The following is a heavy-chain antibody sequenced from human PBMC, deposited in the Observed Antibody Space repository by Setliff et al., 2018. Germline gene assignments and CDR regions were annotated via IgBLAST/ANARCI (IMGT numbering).Heavy chain of an antibody. CDR1: GGSISSHY. J-gene: IGHJ6*04. CDR2: IYYSGST. Sequence: SETLSLTCTVSGGSISSHYWSWIRQPPGKGLEWIGYIYYSGSTNYNPSLKSRVTISVDTSKNQFSLKLSSVTAADTAVYYCARDEGSSYVYGMDVWGKGTTVTVSS. V-gene: IGHV4-59*11. CDR3: ARDEGSSYVYGMDV. D-gene: IGHD6-13*01.